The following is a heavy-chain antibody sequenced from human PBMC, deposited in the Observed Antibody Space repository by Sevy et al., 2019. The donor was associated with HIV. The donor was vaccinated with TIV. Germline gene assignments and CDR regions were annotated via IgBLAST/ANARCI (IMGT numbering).Heavy chain of an antibody. V-gene: IGHV3-48*02. CDR2: ISSSSSTI. J-gene: IGHJ5*02. Sequence: GGSLRLSCAASGFTFSSYSMNWVRQAPGKGLEWVSYISSSSSTIYYADSVKGRFTISRDNAKNSLYLQMNSLRDEDTAVYYCARGSRKSSSITVVRGVMYWFDPWGQGTLVTVSS. CDR1: GFTFSSYS. D-gene: IGHD3-10*01. CDR3: ARGSRKSSSITVVRGVMYWFDP.